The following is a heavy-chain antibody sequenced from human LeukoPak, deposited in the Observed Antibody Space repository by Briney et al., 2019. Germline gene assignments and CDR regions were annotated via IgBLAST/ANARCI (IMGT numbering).Heavy chain of an antibody. CDR3: ARHDYSSRIDY. CDR2: IYYSGSA. D-gene: IGHD6-19*01. J-gene: IGHJ4*02. Sequence: PSETLSLTCTVSGGSISSYYWNWIRQPPGKGLEWIGYIYYSGSANYNPSLKSRVTISVDTSKNQFSLKLSSVTAADTAVYYCARHDYSSRIDYWGQGTLVTVSS. CDR1: GGSISSYY. V-gene: IGHV4-59*08.